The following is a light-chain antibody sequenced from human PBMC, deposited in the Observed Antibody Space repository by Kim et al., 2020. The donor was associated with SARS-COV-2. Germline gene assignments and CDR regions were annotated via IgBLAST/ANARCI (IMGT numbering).Light chain of an antibody. CDR3: QQSYITALT. V-gene: IGKV1-39*01. Sequence: GDGVTISCRASQSISSSLNWYQQKAGEGAELLIYDASSLQSGVPSRCSGRGAGTDVTLTSSSLQPEDGASYYCQQSYITALTVGGGTKVDIK. CDR1: QSISSS. CDR2: DAS. J-gene: IGKJ4*01.